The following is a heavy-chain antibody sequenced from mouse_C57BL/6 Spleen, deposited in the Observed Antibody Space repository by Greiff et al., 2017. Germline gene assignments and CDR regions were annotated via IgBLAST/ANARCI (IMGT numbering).Heavy chain of an antibody. Sequence: EVQLQQSGPGLVKPSQSLSLTCSVTGYSITSGYYWNWIRQFPGNKLEWMGYISYDGSNNYNPSLKNRISITRDTSKNQFFLKLNSVTTEDTATYYCARAGYGSGYFDYWGQGTTLTVSS. CDR2: ISYDGSN. J-gene: IGHJ2*01. D-gene: IGHD1-1*01. CDR3: ARAGYGSGYFDY. V-gene: IGHV3-6*01. CDR1: GYSITSGYY.